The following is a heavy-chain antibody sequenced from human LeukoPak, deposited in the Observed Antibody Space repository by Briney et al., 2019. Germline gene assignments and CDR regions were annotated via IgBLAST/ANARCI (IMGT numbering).Heavy chain of an antibody. V-gene: IGHV3-74*01. J-gene: IGHJ5*02. D-gene: IGHD5-18*01. CDR1: GFSFNNYW. CDR3: STGLQVWSLGS. Sequence: PGGSLRLSCAGSGFSFNNYWMHWVRQAPGKGLVWVSRIHSDGRVTTYADSVKGRFTIPKDSARNTLYLQMNTLRVEDTAVYYCSTGLQVWSLGSWGQGTLVTVSS. CDR2: IHSDGRVT.